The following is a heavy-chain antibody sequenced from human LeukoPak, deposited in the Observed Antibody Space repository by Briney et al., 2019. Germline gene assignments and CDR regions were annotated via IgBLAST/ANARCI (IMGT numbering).Heavy chain of an antibody. CDR3: ARDLDSSGYLDAFDI. J-gene: IGHJ3*02. CDR1: GFTFSSYE. CDR2: ISSSDSTI. D-gene: IGHD3-22*01. V-gene: IGHV3-48*03. Sequence: TGGSLRLSCAASGFTFSSYEMHWVRQAPGKGLEWVSYISSSDSTIYYADSVKGRFTISRDNAKNSLYLQMNSLRAEDTALYYCARDLDSSGYLDAFDIWGQGTMVTVSS.